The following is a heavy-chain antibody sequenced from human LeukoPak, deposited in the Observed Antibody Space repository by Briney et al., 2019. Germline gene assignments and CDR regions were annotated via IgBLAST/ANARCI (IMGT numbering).Heavy chain of an antibody. Sequence: GGSLRLSCAASGFSFSSYAMHWVRQAPGKGLEWVAFISYDGNDKYYADSVKGRFTISRDNSKKTLSVQMNSLRVEETALYYCAREGKYTSTWPVDHWGQGTLVTVSS. D-gene: IGHD6-19*01. CDR2: ISYDGNDK. CDR1: GFSFSSYA. CDR3: AREGKYTSTWPVDH. J-gene: IGHJ4*02. V-gene: IGHV3-30*04.